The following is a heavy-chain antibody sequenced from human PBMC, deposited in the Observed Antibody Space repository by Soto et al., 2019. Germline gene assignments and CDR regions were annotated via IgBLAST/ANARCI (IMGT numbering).Heavy chain of an antibody. V-gene: IGHV3-21*01. D-gene: IGHD6-13*01. CDR1: GFTFSSYS. J-gene: IGHJ3*02. CDR2: ISSSSSYI. CDR3: TRGGGGFSIAAAGTPAFDI. Sequence: GGSLRLSCAASGFTFSSYSMNWVRQAPGKGLEWVSSISSSSSYIYYADSVKGRFTISRDNAKNSLYLQMNSLRAEDTAVYYCTRGGGGFSIAAAGTPAFDIWGQGTMVTVSS.